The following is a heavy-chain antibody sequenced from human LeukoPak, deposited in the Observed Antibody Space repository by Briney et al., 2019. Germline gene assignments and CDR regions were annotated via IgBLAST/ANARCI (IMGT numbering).Heavy chain of an antibody. J-gene: IGHJ6*02. CDR1: GLNLDAYA. V-gene: IGHV3-43*02. CDR3: AKDTPLFYHYYGIDV. CDR2: ISGDGTIT. Sequence: PGGSLRLSCAASGLNLDAYAMHWVRPAPGKGLEWVSLISGDGTITYYADSVKGRFTISRDNSKNSLFLEMNSLRSEDTALYYCAKDTPLFYHYYGIDVWGQGTTVTVSS.